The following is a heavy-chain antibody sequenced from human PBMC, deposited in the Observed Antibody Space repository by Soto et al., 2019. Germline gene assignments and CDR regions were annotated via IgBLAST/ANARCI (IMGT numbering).Heavy chain of an antibody. J-gene: IGHJ4*02. Sequence: GASVKLSCKASGGTFSSYAISWVRQAPGQGLEWMGGIIPIFGTANYAQKLQGRVTMTTDTSTSTAYMELRSLRSDDTAAYYCARDQGAVGATRNDYWGQGTLVTVSS. V-gene: IGHV1-69*05. CDR2: IIPIFGTA. CDR3: ARDQGAVGATRNDY. D-gene: IGHD1-26*01. CDR1: GGTFSSYA.